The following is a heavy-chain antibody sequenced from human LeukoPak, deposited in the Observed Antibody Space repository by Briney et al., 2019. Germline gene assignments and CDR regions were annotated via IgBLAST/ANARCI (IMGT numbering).Heavy chain of an antibody. CDR1: GGSISSSNYY. Sequence: SETLSLTCTVSGGSISSSNYYWGWIRQPPGKGLEWIGTIYYGGSTYYNPSLKSRVTISVDTSKNQFSLKLSSVTAADTAVYYCAKTYYYDPFDFWGQGTLVTVSS. D-gene: IGHD3-22*01. V-gene: IGHV4-39*01. J-gene: IGHJ4*02. CDR2: IYYGGST. CDR3: AKTYYYDPFDF.